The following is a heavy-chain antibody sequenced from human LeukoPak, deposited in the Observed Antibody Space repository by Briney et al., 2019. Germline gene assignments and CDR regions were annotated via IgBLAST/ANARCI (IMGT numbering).Heavy chain of an antibody. CDR3: AKGLGDFGRTGAFDI. Sequence: GGSLRLSCAASGFTFSSYAMSWVRQAPGKGLEWVSAISGSGGGTHYADSVKGRFTMSRDNSMDTLYLQMNSLRDEDTATYYCAKGLGDFGRTGAFDIWGQETMVTVSS. CDR2: ISGSGGGT. CDR1: GFTFSSYA. J-gene: IGHJ3*02. D-gene: IGHD2-21*02. V-gene: IGHV3-23*01.